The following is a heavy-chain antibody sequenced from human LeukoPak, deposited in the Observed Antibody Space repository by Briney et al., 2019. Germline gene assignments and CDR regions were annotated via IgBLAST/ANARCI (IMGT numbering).Heavy chain of an antibody. CDR2: ISGSGGST. V-gene: IGHV3-23*01. D-gene: IGHD3-22*01. Sequence: GGSLRLSCAASGFTFSSYAMSWVPQAPGKGLEWVSAISGSGGSTYYADSVKGRFTISRDNSKNTLYLQMNSLRAEDTAVYYCAKDPYYYDSSGYYYRYFDLWGRGTLVTVSS. J-gene: IGHJ2*01. CDR3: AKDPYYYDSSGYYYRYFDL. CDR1: GFTFSSYA.